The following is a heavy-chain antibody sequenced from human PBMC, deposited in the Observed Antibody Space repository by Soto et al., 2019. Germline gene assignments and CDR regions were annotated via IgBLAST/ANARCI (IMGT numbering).Heavy chain of an antibody. CDR2: ISYDGSDK. CDR1: GFTFSSCG. V-gene: IGHV3-30*03. D-gene: IGHD3-10*01. CDR3: ARGPYYGSGYCDY. Sequence: QVQLVESGGGVVQPGRSLRLSCAASGFTFSSCGMHWVRQAPGKGLEWVAVISYDGSDKYYADSAKGRFTISRDNSKNTLYLQMNSLRAEDTAVYYCARGPYYGSGYCDYWGQGTLVTVSS. J-gene: IGHJ4*02.